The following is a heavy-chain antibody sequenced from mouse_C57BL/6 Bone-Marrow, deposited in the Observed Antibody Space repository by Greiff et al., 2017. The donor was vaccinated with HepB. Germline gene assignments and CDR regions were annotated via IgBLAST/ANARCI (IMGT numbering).Heavy chain of an antibody. CDR3: ARETIRAGFAY. CDR2: ISDGGSYT. V-gene: IGHV5-4*01. CDR1: GFTFSSYA. Sequence: EVKLVESGGGLVKPGGSLKLSCAASGFTFSSYAMSWVRQTPEKRLEWVATISDGGSYTYYPDNVKGRFTISRDNAKNNLYLQMSHLKSEDTAMYYCARETIRAGFAYWGQGTLVTVSA. J-gene: IGHJ3*01. D-gene: IGHD3-3*01.